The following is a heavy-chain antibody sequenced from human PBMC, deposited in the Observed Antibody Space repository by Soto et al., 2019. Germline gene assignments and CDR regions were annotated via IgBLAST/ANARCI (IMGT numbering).Heavy chain of an antibody. V-gene: IGHV4-34*01. D-gene: IGHD3-3*01. CDR1: GGSFSGYY. J-gene: IGHJ6*02. CDR2: INHSGST. CDR3: ASNLPQVGRHRLRFLEWLFPYYYGMDV. Sequence: SETLSLTCAVYGGSFSGYYWSWIRQPPGKGLEWIGEINHSGSTNYNPPLKSRVTISVDTSKNQFSLKLSSVTAADTAVYYCASNLPQVGRHRLRFLEWLFPYYYGMDVWGQGTTVTVSS.